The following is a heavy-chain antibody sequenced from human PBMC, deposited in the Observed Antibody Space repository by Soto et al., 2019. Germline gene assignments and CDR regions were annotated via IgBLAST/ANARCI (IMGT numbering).Heavy chain of an antibody. CDR1: GGSINSGGYC. J-gene: IGHJ4*02. CDR2: ISYGGST. CDR3: SRGILV. Sequence: QVQLQESGPGLVKPSQTLSLTCTVSGGSINSGGYCWSWIRQHPGKGLEWIGCISYGGSTSYNESLKSRVTNSVDTSKNPFSLKLSSVTAADTAVYYCSRGILVWGQGTLITVSS. V-gene: IGHV4-31*03. D-gene: IGHD5-18*01.